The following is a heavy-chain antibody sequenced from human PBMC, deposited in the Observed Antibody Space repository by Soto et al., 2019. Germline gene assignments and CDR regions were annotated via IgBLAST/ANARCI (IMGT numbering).Heavy chain of an antibody. J-gene: IGHJ4*02. Sequence: QVQLQESGPGLVKPSQTLSLTCTVSGGSISSGGYYWSWIRQHPGKGLEWIGYIYYSGSTYYNPSPXRXXTITVATSKNQFSLKLSSVPAADPAVYYCARTPDDWGQGTLVTVSS. V-gene: IGHV4-31*03. CDR3: ARTPDD. CDR1: GGSISSGGYY. CDR2: IYYSGST.